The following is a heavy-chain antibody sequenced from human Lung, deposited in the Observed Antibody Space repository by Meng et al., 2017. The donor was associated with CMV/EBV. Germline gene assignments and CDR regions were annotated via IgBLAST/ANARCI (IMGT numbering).Heavy chain of an antibody. Sequence: SETLSLTCTVSDYSISSGFYWGCVRQPPGKGLEWIGSIHHTGSSYYNPSLKSRVTLSVDTSKNQFPLKVTSVTAADTAVYYCARGIFGGFDYWGQGTLVTVSS. J-gene: IGHJ4*02. D-gene: IGHD3-3*01. CDR3: ARGIFGGFDY. CDR2: IHHTGSS. CDR1: DYSISSGFY. V-gene: IGHV4-38-2*02.